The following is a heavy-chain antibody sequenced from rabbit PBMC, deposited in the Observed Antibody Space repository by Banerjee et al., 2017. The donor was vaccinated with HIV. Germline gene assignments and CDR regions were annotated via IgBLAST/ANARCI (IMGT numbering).Heavy chain of an antibody. D-gene: IGHD1-1*01. CDR3: ARVTGYGITSGHPTRLDL. CDR2: CYPDYGTT. Sequence: QEQLVESGGGLVQPGGTLTLTCKASGIDFSRNHMCWVRQAPGKGLEWIGYCYPDYGTTDYATWVNGRFTISLDSAQNTVFLRMTSLTAADTATYFCARVTGYGITSGHPTRLDLWGPGTLVTVS. V-gene: IGHV1S47*01. CDR1: GIDFSRNH. J-gene: IGHJ3*01.